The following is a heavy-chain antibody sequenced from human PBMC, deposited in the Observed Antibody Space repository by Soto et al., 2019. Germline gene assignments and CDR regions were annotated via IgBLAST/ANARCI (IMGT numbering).Heavy chain of an antibody. CDR2: IKQDGSEK. V-gene: IGHV3-7*05. J-gene: IGHJ6*02. CDR3: ARDRLITMIGRSYYGMDV. Sequence: GGSLRLSCAASGFTFSSYWMSWVRQAPGKGLEWVANIKQDGSEKYYVDSVKGRFTISRDNAKNSLYLQMNSLRAEDTAVYYCARDRLITMIGRSYYGMDVWGQGTTVTVSS. D-gene: IGHD3-22*01. CDR1: GFTFSSYW.